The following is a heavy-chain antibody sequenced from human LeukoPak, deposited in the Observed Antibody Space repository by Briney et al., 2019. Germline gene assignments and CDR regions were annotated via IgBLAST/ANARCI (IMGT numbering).Heavy chain of an antibody. J-gene: IGHJ3*02. CDR1: GFTSSSYW. Sequence: GGSLRLSCAASGFTSSSYWMSWVRQAPGKGLEWVANIKQDGSEKYYVDSVKGRFTISRDNAKNSLYLQMNSLRAEDTAVYYCATPYYDSSGYYYDHAFDIWGQGTMVTVSS. CDR3: ATPYYDSSGYYYDHAFDI. CDR2: IKQDGSEK. V-gene: IGHV3-7*03. D-gene: IGHD3-22*01.